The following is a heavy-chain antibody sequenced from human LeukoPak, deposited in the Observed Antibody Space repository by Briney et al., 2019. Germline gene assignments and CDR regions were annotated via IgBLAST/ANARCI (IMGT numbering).Heavy chain of an antibody. V-gene: IGHV3-21*04. CDR2: ISSSSYI. J-gene: IGHJ4*02. CDR3: AKGGAVVLTGFDS. Sequence: GGSLRLSCSASRFTFSTYSLNWVRQAPGKGLEWVSSISSSSYIYYADSVRGRFTISRDNSKNTLYLQMNSLRAEDTAAYYCAKGGAVVLTGFDSWGQGTLVSVSS. D-gene: IGHD3-22*01. CDR1: RFTFSTYS.